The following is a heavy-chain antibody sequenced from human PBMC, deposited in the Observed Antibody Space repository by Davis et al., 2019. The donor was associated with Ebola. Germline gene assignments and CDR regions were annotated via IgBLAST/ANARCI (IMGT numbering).Heavy chain of an antibody. V-gene: IGHV1-46*01. CDR2: INPSAGST. D-gene: IGHD4-17*01. J-gene: IGHJ4*02. CDR1: GYSFTSYY. Sequence: ASVKVSCKASGYSFTSYYMHWVRQAPGQGLEWMGLINPSAGSTSYAQKFQGRVTMTRDTSTRTVYMELSSLRSEDTAVYYCARDPTHYYGDNDFDYWGQGTLVTVSS. CDR3: ARDPTHYYGDNDFDY.